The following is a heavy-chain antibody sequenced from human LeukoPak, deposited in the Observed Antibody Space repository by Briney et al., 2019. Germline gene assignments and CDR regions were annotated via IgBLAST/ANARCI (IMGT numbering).Heavy chain of an antibody. V-gene: IGHV4-39*01. J-gene: IGHJ4*02. Sequence: SETLSLPCTVSGGPISSSGYYWAWVRQPPGKGLEWIGNVYYSGTTDYNPSLESRVTIFVDTSKSQFSLRVRSVTAADTAVYYCARRRAPGTGFFDYWGQGALVTVSS. CDR2: VYYSGTT. CDR3: ARRRAPGTGFFDY. CDR1: GGPISSSGYY. D-gene: IGHD3/OR15-3a*01.